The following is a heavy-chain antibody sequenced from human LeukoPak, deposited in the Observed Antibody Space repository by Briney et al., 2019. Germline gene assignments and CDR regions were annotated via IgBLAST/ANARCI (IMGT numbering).Heavy chain of an antibody. J-gene: IGHJ4*02. Sequence: GESLKISCKASGYRFSDYWIGWVRQMPGKGLEWMGIIYPDDSDTRYSPSFQGQVTISADKSIGTAYLQWSTLKALDTAIYYCARREYSGHSYFDYWSQGTLVTVSS. D-gene: IGHD3-22*01. CDR1: GYRFSDYW. CDR2: IYPDDSDT. CDR3: ARREYSGHSYFDY. V-gene: IGHV5-51*01.